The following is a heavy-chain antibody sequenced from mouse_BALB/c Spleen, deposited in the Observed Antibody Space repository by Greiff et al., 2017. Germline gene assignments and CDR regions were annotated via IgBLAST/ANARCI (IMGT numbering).Heavy chain of an antibody. CDR3: ARWGGDWFAY. J-gene: IGHJ3*01. V-gene: IGHV1-87*01. CDR2: IYPGDGDT. Sequence: VQLQQSGAELARPGASVKLSCKASGYTFTSYWMQWVKQRPGQGLEWIGAIYPGDGDTRYTQKFKGKATLTADKSSSTAYMQLSSLASEDSAVYYCARWGGDWFAYWGQGTLVTVSA. D-gene: IGHD2-3*01. CDR1: GYTFTSYW.